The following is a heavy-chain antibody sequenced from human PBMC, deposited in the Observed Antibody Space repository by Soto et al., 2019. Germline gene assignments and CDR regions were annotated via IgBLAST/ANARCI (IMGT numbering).Heavy chain of an antibody. CDR3: ARECSGGSWPPDY. D-gene: IGHD2-15*01. V-gene: IGHV3-33*01. CDR2: IWYDGSNK. CDR1: GFTFSSYG. Sequence: QVQLVESGGGVVQPGRSLRLSCAASGFTFSSYGMHWVRQAPGKGLEWVAVIWYDGSNKYYADSVKGRFTISRDNSKNTLYLQMNSLRAEDTGVYYCARECSGGSWPPDYWGQGTLVTVSS. J-gene: IGHJ4*02.